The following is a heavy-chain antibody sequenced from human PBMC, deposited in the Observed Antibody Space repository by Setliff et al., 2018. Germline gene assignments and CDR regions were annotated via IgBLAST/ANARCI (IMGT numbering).Heavy chain of an antibody. CDR1: GGSISSGSYY. V-gene: IGHV4-61*10. Sequence: SETLSLPCTVPGGSISSGSYYWPWIRQPAGKGLEWIGYVYTSGSTNYNPSLKSRVTISGDTSQNYFSLKLTSVTEADTAVYYCARGPPGYYYYMNVWGQGTTVTVSS. CDR3: ARGPPGYYYYMNV. J-gene: IGHJ6*03. CDR2: VYTSGST.